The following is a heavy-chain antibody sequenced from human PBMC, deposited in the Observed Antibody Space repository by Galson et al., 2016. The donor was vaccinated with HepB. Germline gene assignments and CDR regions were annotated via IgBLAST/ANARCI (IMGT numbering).Heavy chain of an antibody. CDR1: GFTFSRYG. V-gene: IGHV3-33*01. CDR3: ATSSSTATTTIRLDY. D-gene: IGHD5-12*01. CDR2: IWYDGSNK. Sequence: SLRLSCAASGFTFSRYGMHWVRQAPGKGLEWVTVIWYDGSNKYYADSVKGRFTISRGNSKNTLYLQMNSLRAEDTAVYYCATSSSTATTTIRLDYWGQGTLVTVSS. J-gene: IGHJ4*02.